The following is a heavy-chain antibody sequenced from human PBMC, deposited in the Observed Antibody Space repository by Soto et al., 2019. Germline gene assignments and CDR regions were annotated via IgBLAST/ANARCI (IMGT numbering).Heavy chain of an antibody. J-gene: IGHJ4*02. Sequence: GGSLRLSCSASGFTFSDAWMNWVRQAPGKGLEWVGRIKNNADGGTADYTAPVKGRFTISRDDSKNTVYLQMNSLKTEDTAVYYCTTGRSYWGQGTLVTVS. V-gene: IGHV3-15*07. CDR2: IKNNADGGTA. CDR3: TTGRSY. CDR1: GFTFSDAW.